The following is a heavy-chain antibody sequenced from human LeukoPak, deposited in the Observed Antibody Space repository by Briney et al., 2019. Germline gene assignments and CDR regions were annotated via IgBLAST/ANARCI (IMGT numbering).Heavy chain of an antibody. J-gene: IGHJ4*02. V-gene: IGHV3-74*01. CDR2: INTDGSST. Sequence: PGGSLRLSCAASGFTFSSYWMHWVRQAPGKGLVWVSRINTDGSSTSYADSVKGRFTISRDNAKNTLYLQMNSLRAEDTAVYYCARGATGAAQGYWGQGSLVTVSS. CDR1: GFTFSSYW. CDR3: ARGATGAAQGY. D-gene: IGHD1-1*01.